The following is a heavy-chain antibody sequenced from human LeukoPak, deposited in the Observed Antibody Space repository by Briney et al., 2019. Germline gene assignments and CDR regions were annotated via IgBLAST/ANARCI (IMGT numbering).Heavy chain of an antibody. CDR1: GFTFSSYA. V-gene: IGHV3-30*07. CDR3: ARDTMVRGVITLPYYFDY. Sequence: GRSLRLSCAASGFTFSSYAMHWVRQAPGKGLEWVAVISYDGSNKYYADSVTGRFTISRDNSKNTLYLQMNSLRAEDTAVYYCARDTMVRGVITLPYYFDYWGQGTLVTVSS. J-gene: IGHJ4*02. CDR2: ISYDGSNK. D-gene: IGHD3-10*01.